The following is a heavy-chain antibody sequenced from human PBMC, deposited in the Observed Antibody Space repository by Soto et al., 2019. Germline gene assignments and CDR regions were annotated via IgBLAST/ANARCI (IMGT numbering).Heavy chain of an antibody. D-gene: IGHD5-18*01. CDR1: GYSFTSYW. V-gene: IGHV5-51*01. Sequence: PGESLKISCKGSGYSFTSYWIGWVRQMPGKGLEWMGIIYPGDSDTRYSPSFQGQVTISADKSISTAYLQWSSLKASDTAMYYCARHFARRDTAMVMYYYYGMDVWGQGTTVTVS. CDR2: IYPGDSDT. CDR3: ARHFARRDTAMVMYYYYGMDV. J-gene: IGHJ6*02.